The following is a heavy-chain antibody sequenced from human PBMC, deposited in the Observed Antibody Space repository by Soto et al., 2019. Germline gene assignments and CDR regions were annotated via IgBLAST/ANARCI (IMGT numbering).Heavy chain of an antibody. CDR1: GGSFSGYY. D-gene: IGHD3-22*01. CDR2: LTHDGNI. J-gene: IGHJ4*02. V-gene: IGHV4-34*01. Sequence: PSETLSLTCAVFGGSFSGYYGTWIRQPPGKGLEWIGELTHDGNINYNPSLKSRVTISVDTSKNQFSLRLSFVTAADTAVYFCARHKYHSSGPSDFWGQGTLVTVSS. CDR3: ARHKYHSSGPSDF.